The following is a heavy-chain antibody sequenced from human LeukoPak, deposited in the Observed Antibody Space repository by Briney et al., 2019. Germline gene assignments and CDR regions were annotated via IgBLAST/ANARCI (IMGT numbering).Heavy chain of an antibody. J-gene: IGHJ4*02. CDR2: ISPDSGYI. V-gene: IGHV3-21*01. CDR3: APFSAVTHYYFDY. Sequence: GGSLRLSCAASGFTFSSHSLMWVRQAPGKGLEWVSSISPDSGYIYYADSVKGRFTISRDNAENSLFPQMNSLGAEDTAVYYRAPFSAVTHYYFDYWGQGTLVTVSS. D-gene: IGHD6-13*01. CDR1: GFTFSSHS.